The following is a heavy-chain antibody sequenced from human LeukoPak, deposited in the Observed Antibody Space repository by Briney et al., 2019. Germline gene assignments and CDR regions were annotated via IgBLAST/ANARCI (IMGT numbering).Heavy chain of an antibody. CDR1: GGSISSYY. D-gene: IGHD4-11*01. V-gene: IGHV4-59*12. CDR3: ARGSTSNYVWASYWYFDL. Sequence: SETLSLTCTVSGGSISSYYWSWIRQPPGKGLEWIAYIYYSGSTNYNPSLKSRVTMSVDTSKNQFSLKLSSVTAADTAVYYCARGSTSNYVWASYWYFDLWGRGTLVTVSS. CDR2: IYYSGST. J-gene: IGHJ2*01.